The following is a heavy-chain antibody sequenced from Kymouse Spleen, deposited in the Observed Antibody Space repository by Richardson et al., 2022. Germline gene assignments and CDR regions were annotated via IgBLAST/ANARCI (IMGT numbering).Heavy chain of an antibody. D-gene: IGHD2-15*01. CDR1: GGSISSSSYY. V-gene: IGHV4-39*01. Sequence: QLQLQESGPGLVKPSETLSLTCTVSGGSISSSSYYWGWIRQPPGKGLEWIGSIYYSGSTYYNPSLKSRVTISVDTSKNQFSLKLSSVTAADTAVYYCARHIVVVAADYWGQGTLVTVSS. CDR3: ARHIVVVAADY. J-gene: IGHJ4*02. CDR2: IYYSGST.